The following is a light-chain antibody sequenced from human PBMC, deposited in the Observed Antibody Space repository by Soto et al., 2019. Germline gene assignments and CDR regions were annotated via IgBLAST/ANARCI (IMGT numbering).Light chain of an antibody. CDR1: SSEVGGYNY. CDR3: SSYAGSNGV. V-gene: IGLV2-8*01. J-gene: IGLJ1*01. Sequence: QSALTQPPSASGSPGQSVTISCTGTSSEVGGYNYVSWYQQHPGKAPKLMIYEVSKRPSGVPDRFSGSKSGNTASLTVSGLQAGDEADYYCSSYAGSNGVFGTGTKVTVL. CDR2: EVS.